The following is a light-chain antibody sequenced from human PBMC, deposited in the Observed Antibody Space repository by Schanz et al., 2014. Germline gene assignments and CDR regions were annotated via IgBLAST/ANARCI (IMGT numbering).Light chain of an antibody. Sequence: EIVMTQSPATLSVSPGERATLSCRASQSVSSNLAWYQQKPGQAPRLLIYDASSRASGIPDRFSGSGSGTDFTLTISSLQSEDYAVYYCQQRSNWPTFGGGTKVEIK. CDR3: QQRSNWPT. CDR1: QSVSSN. J-gene: IGKJ4*01. V-gene: IGKV3D-15*01. CDR2: DAS.